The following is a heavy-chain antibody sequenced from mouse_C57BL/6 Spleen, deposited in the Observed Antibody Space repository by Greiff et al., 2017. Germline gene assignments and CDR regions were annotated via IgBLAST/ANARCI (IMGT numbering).Heavy chain of an antibody. CDR3: ARRGEDYFDY. Sequence: QVHVKQPGAELVKPGASVKMSCKASGYTFTSYWITWVKQRPGQGLEWIGDIYPGSGSTNYNEKFKSKATLTVDTSSSTAYMQLSSLTSEDSAVYYCARRGEDYFDYWGQGTTLTVSS. J-gene: IGHJ2*01. CDR1: GYTFTSYW. CDR2: IYPGSGST. V-gene: IGHV1-55*01.